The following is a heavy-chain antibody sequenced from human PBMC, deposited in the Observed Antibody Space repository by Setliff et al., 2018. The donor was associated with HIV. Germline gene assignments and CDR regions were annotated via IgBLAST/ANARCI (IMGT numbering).Heavy chain of an antibody. CDR1: GYTSTSYD. Sequence: ASVKVSCKGSGYTSTSYDINWVRQATGQGLEWMGWMNPDSGNTGSAQNFQGRLTITWNTSISTAYMELGSLGFDDTAVYFCARTRSGGSSVYYYYYMDVWGQGTAVTVSS. CDR2: MNPDSGNT. V-gene: IGHV1-8*01. D-gene: IGHD2-15*01. CDR3: ARTRSGGSSVYYYYYMDV. J-gene: IGHJ6*03.